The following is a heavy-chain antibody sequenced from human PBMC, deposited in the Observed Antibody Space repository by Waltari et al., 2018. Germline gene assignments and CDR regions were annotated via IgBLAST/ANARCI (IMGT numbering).Heavy chain of an antibody. V-gene: IGHV7-4-1*02. CDR3: ARDRGWVGLASAFDI. CDR2: INTNTGNP. CDR1: GYTFTDYY. J-gene: IGHJ3*02. Sequence: VQLVQSGAEVKKPGATVKISCKVSGYTFTDYYMHWVQQAPGKGLEWMGWINTNTGNPTYAPGFTGRFVFSLDTSVSTAYLQISSLKAEDNAVYYCARDRGWVGLASAFDIWGQGTMVTVSS. D-gene: IGHD2-21*01.